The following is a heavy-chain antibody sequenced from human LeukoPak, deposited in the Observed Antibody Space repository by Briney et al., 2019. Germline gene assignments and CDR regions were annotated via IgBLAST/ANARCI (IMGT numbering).Heavy chain of an antibody. CDR3: ARDDVAAAVREFDY. CDR1: GGTFSSYA. Sequence: ASVKVSCKASGGTFSSYAISWVRQAPGQGLEWMGRIIPILGIANYAQKFQGRVTITADKSTSTAYMELSSLRSEDTAVYYCARDDVAAAVREFDYWGQGTLVTVSS. J-gene: IGHJ4*02. D-gene: IGHD6-13*01. CDR2: IIPILGIA. V-gene: IGHV1-69*04.